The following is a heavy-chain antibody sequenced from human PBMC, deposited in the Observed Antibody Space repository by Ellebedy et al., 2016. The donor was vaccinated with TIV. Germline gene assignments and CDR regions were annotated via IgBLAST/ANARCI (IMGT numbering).Heavy chain of an antibody. Sequence: GESLKISXAASGFTFSSYWMSWVRQAPGKGLEWVANIKQDGSEKYYVDSVKGRFTISRDNAKNILYLQMNNLRDEDTAVYYCARDGDYGSGYGKDVWGQGTTVTVSS. D-gene: IGHD3-10*01. CDR3: ARDGDYGSGYGKDV. CDR2: IKQDGSEK. CDR1: GFTFSSYW. J-gene: IGHJ6*02. V-gene: IGHV3-7*01.